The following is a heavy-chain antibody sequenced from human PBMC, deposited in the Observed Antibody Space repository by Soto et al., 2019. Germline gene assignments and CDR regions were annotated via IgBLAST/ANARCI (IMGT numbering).Heavy chain of an antibody. CDR2: ISYDGSNK. J-gene: IGHJ4*02. D-gene: IGHD6-6*01. Sequence: PGGSLRLSCAASGFTFSSYAMHWVRQAPGKGLEWAAVISYDGSNKYYADSVKGRFTISRDNSKNTLYLQMNSLRAEDTAVYYCARDDYSSSRFDYWGQGTLVTVSS. CDR3: ARDDYSSSRFDY. V-gene: IGHV3-30-3*01. CDR1: GFTFSSYA.